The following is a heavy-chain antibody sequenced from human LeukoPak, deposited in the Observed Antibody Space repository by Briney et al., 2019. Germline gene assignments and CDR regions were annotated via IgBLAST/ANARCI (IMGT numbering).Heavy chain of an antibody. Sequence: PGGSLRLSCAASGFTFSSYAMSWVRQAPGKGLEWVSAISGSGGSTYYADSVKGRFTISRDNSKNTLYPQMNSLRAEDTAVYYCAKASPYYYDSSGYWNYWGQGTLVTVSS. D-gene: IGHD3-22*01. J-gene: IGHJ4*02. V-gene: IGHV3-23*01. CDR3: AKASPYYYDSSGYWNY. CDR1: GFTFSSYA. CDR2: ISGSGGST.